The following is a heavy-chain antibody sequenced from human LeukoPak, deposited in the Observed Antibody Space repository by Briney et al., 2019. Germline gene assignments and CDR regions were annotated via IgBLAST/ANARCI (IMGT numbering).Heavy chain of an antibody. Sequence: GGSLRLSCAASGFTFSSYEMNWVRQAPGKGLEWVSYISSSGSTIYYADSVKGRFTISRDNAKNSLYLQTNGLRAEDTAVYYCARDYGGNSPRFDYWGQGTLVTVSS. CDR3: ARDYGGNSPRFDY. J-gene: IGHJ4*02. V-gene: IGHV3-48*03. CDR2: ISSSGSTI. D-gene: IGHD4-23*01. CDR1: GFTFSSYE.